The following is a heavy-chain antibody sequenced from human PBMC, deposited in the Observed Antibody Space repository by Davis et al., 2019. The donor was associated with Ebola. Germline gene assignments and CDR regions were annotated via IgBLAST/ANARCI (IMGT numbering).Heavy chain of an antibody. CDR2: ISYDGSDK. CDR3: ARETDGLDY. J-gene: IGHJ4*02. Sequence: GGSLRLSCAASGFSFSTYAMHWVRQAPGKGLEWVAVISYDGSDKYYADSVKGRFTISRDNFKNTHHLQMNSLRAEDTAVYHCARETDGLDYWGQGTLVTVSS. V-gene: IGHV3-30-3*01. CDR1: GFSFSTYA.